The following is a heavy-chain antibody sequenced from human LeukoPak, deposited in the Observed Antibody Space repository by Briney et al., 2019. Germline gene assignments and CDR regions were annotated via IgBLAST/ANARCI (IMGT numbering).Heavy chain of an antibody. CDR2: VNPHSGNT. J-gene: IGHJ3*02. Sequence: ASVKVSCKTSGYPFIDYYLHWLRQAPGQRLEWMGWVNPHSGNTTYAQHFQGRVTMTRDTSTNTVHMELTSLRPGDTALYFCARIGGYYDSGVYDSHGFDKWGQGTMVIVSS. D-gene: IGHD3-22*01. V-gene: IGHV1-2*02. CDR1: GYPFIDYY. CDR3: ARIGGYYDSGVYDSHGFDK.